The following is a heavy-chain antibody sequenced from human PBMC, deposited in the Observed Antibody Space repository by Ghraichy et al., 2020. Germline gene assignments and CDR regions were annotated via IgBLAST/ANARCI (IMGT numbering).Heavy chain of an antibody. CDR3: ARRRRYSYGYSELDY. CDR1: GGSISSSSYY. CDR2: IYYSGST. D-gene: IGHD5-18*01. J-gene: IGHJ4*02. Sequence: SETLSLTCTVSGGSISSSSYYWGWIRQPPGKGLEWIGSIYYSGSTYYNPSLKSRVTISVDTSKNQFSLKLSSVTAADTAVYYCARRRRYSYGYSELDYWGQGTLVTVSS. V-gene: IGHV4-39*01.